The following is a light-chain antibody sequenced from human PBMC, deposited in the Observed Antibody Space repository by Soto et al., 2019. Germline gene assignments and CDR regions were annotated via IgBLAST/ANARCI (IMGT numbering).Light chain of an antibody. CDR3: QQYVSFRA. V-gene: IGKV1-5*03. Sequence: DIQMTQSPSTLSASVGDRVTITCRASQPIDTRLAWYQHKPGKAPTLLIHTASSLEGGVPSRFSGSGSGTEFTLTISSLQPDDFATYYCQQYVSFRAFGPGTKVEI. J-gene: IGKJ1*01. CDR2: TAS. CDR1: QPIDTR.